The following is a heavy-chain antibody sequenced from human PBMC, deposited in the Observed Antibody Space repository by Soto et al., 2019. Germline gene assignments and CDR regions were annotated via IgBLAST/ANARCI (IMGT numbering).Heavy chain of an antibody. CDR3: ARDAYGSGSYGAYYYYGMDV. CDR2: IYSSGST. CDR1: GGSISSYY. Sequence: QVQLQESGPGLVKPSGTLSLTCTVSGGSISSYYWSWIRQPAGKGLEWIGRIYSSGSTNYNPSLKRRVTMSVDTSKNQFSLKLSSVTAADTAVYYCARDAYGSGSYGAYYYYGMDVWGQGTTVTVS. J-gene: IGHJ6*02. V-gene: IGHV4-4*07. D-gene: IGHD3-10*01.